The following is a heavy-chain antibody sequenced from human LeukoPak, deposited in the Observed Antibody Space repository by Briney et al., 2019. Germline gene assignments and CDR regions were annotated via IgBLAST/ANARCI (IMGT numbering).Heavy chain of an antibody. CDR2: ISSSSSYI. J-gene: IGHJ4*02. CDR3: ARAIAVAGFDY. V-gene: IGHV3-21*01. CDR1: GFTFSSYS. D-gene: IGHD6-19*01. Sequence: GGSLRLSCAASGFTFSSYSMNWVRQAPGKGLEWVSSISSSSSYIYYADSVKGRFTISRDDAKNSLYLQMNSLRAEDTAVYYCARAIAVAGFDYWGQGTLVTVSS.